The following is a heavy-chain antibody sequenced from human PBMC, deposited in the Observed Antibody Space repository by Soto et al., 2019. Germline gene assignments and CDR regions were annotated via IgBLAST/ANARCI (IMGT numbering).Heavy chain of an antibody. D-gene: IGHD5-18*01. CDR1: GFTFSSYA. J-gene: IGHJ6*02. Sequence: EVQLLESGGGLVQPGGSLRLSCAASGFTFSSYAMSWVRQAPGKGLEWVSAISGSGGSTYYADSVKGWFTISRDNSKNTLYLQMNSLRAEDTAVYYCAKDLGRGYSYGYYYYYYGMDVWGQGTTVTVSS. CDR3: AKDLGRGYSYGYYYYYYGMDV. V-gene: IGHV3-23*01. CDR2: ISGSGGST.